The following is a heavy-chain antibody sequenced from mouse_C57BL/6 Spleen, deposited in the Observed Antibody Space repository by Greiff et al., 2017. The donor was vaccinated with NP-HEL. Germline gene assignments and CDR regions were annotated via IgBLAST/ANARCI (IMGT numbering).Heavy chain of an antibody. J-gene: IGHJ4*01. V-gene: IGHV5-15*04. Sequence: VKLMESGGGLVQPGGSLQLSCAASGFTFSDYGMAWVRQAPRKGPAWVAFISNLAYSIYYADTVTGRFTISRENAKNTLYLEMSSLRSEDTAMYYCARRGYGGAMDYWGQGTSVTVSS. CDR1: GFTFSDYG. D-gene: IGHD2-10*02. CDR3: ARRGYGGAMDY. CDR2: ISNLAYSI.